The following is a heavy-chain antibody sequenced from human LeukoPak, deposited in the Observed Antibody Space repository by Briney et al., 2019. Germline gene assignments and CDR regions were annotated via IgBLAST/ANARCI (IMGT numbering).Heavy chain of an antibody. Sequence: GGSLRLSCAASGFTFSSYAMHWVRQAPGKGLEWVAVISYDGSNKYYADSVKGRFTISRDNSKNTLYLQMNSLRAEDTAVYYCARVGYCSGGSCYLLHYYYYMDVWGKGTTVTVSS. J-gene: IGHJ6*03. D-gene: IGHD2-15*01. CDR3: ARVGYCSGGSCYLLHYYYYMDV. V-gene: IGHV3-30*04. CDR1: GFTFSSYA. CDR2: ISYDGSNK.